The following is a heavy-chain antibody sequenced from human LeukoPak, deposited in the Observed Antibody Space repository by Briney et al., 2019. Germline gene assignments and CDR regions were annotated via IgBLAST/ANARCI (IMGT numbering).Heavy chain of an antibody. CDR1: GFTFDDYP. D-gene: IGHD5-18*01. CDR2: IKQDGSEK. CDR3: ARNSPERGYSYGPLDNYFDY. V-gene: IGHV3-7*01. J-gene: IGHJ4*02. Sequence: GGSLRLSCTGSGFTFDDYPMTWVRQAPGKGLEWVANIKQDGSEKYYVDSVKGRFTISRDNAKNSLYLQMNSLRAEDTAVYYCARNSPERGYSYGPLDNYFDYWGQGTLVTVSS.